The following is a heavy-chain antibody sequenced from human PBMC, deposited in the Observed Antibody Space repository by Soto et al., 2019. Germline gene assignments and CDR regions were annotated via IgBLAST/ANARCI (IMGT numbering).Heavy chain of an antibody. CDR3: LRDGHYYNSAFDS. J-gene: IGHJ4*02. Sequence: EVQLVESGGGLVRPGGALRLSCAASGFTFTSYWMHWVRQAPGKGLVWVSRINSDGSMTSYGDSVKGRFTISRDNTKKTLYLQMNSLSAEDTAVYFCLRDGHYYNSAFDSWGQGTLVTVSS. CDR1: GFTFTSYW. CDR2: INSDGSMT. D-gene: IGHD1-26*01. V-gene: IGHV3-74*01.